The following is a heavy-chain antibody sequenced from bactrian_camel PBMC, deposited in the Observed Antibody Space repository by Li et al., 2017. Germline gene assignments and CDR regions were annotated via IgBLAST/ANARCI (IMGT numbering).Heavy chain of an antibody. Sequence: HVQLVESGGGSVQAGGSLRLSCEVSGLAVSSNCMGWLRQAPGNEREGVARIDSDGTVRYEESVKGRFTISRDNAKNVLYPQLSSLKTEDTAMYYCARDFTPAWRPNQGQETQVTVST. D-gene: IGHD1*01. CDR2: IDSDGTVR. V-gene: IGHV3S6*01. CDR1: GLAVSSNC. J-gene: IGHJ4*01.